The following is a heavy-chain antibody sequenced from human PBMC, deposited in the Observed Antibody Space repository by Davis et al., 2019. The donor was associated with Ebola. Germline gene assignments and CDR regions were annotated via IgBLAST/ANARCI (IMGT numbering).Heavy chain of an antibody. CDR3: ARAIQRPATPENAFDI. CDR1: EFNFPTYW. CDR2: IRSDGSSA. V-gene: IGHV3-74*01. J-gene: IGHJ3*02. D-gene: IGHD1-1*01. Sequence: GESLKISCAASEFNFPTYWMHWVRQAPGKGLVWVARIRSDGSSATYADSVRGRFTISRDNSKETLFLQMNSLGLEDTAIYYCARAIQRPATPENAFDIWGQGTLVTVSS.